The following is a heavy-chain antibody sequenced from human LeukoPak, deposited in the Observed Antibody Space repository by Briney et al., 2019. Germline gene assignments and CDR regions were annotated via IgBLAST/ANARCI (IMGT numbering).Heavy chain of an antibody. CDR1: GFTFSSYG. J-gene: IGHJ6*03. Sequence: PGGSLRLSCAASGFTFSSYGMHWVRQAPGKGLEWVAVISYDGSNKYYADSVKGRFTISRDNSKNTLYLQMNSLRAEDTAVYYCANAGLRYFDWLLRSYYYYMDVWGKGTTVTISS. D-gene: IGHD3-9*01. CDR2: ISYDGSNK. CDR3: ANAGLRYFDWLLRSYYYYMDV. V-gene: IGHV3-30*18.